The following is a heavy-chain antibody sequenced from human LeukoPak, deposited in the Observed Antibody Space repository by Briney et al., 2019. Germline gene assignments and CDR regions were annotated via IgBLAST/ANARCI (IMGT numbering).Heavy chain of an antibody. CDR3: ARGGVVVVAAKVDYFDY. V-gene: IGHV4-59*10. J-gene: IGHJ4*02. D-gene: IGHD2-15*01. CDR2: IYTSGST. Sequence: SKTLSLTCAVYGASFRDYYWTWIRQPAGKGLEWIGRIYTSGSTNYNPSLKSRVTISVDTSKNQFSLKLSSVTAADTAVYYCARGGVVVVAAKVDYFDYWGQGTLVTVSS. CDR1: GASFRDYY.